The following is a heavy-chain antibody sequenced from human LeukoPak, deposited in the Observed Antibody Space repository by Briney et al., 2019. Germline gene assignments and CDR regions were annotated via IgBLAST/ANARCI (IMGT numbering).Heavy chain of an antibody. CDR1: GFTFSDHY. CDR2: ISHNGETK. Sequence: PGGSLRLSCAASGFTFSDHYMIWLRQAPGKGLEAISYISHNGETKYYADSLKGRLSISRDNAKSSLYLQMNSLRVENTAVYYCARDRHGYFDYWGQGTLVTVSS. D-gene: IGHD6-13*01. V-gene: IGHV3-11*01. CDR3: ARDRHGYFDY. J-gene: IGHJ4*02.